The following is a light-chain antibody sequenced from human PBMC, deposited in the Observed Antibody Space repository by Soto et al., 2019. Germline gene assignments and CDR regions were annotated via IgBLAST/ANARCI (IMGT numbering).Light chain of an antibody. CDR3: QPDTSFPRT. V-gene: IGKV1D-12*01. CDR1: QGISRW. Sequence: PSPSCVSVSVGDSVTITCRASQGISRWLAWFQQKPGKALKLHISAASSWQSGFPSRVSGSGSGTDFTLTISSLEPDDFATYQCQPDTSFPRTFGRGTKVDI. CDR2: AAS. J-gene: IGKJ2*01.